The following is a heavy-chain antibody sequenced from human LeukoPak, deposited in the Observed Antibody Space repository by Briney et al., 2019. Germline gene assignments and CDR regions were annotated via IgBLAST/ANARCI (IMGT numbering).Heavy chain of an antibody. V-gene: IGHV1-46*01. CDR2: INPSGGST. Sequence: ASVKVSCKASGYTSTSYYMHWVRQAPGQGLEWMGIINPSGGSTSYAQKFQGRVTMTRDTSTSTVYMELSSLRSEDTAVYYCARDRGIVVVPAVDYYYYYGMDVWGQGTTVTVSS. J-gene: IGHJ6*02. CDR3: ARDRGIVVVPAVDYYYYYGMDV. CDR1: GYTSTSYY. D-gene: IGHD2-2*01.